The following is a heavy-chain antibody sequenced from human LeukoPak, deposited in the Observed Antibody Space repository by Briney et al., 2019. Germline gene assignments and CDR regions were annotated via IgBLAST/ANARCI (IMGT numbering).Heavy chain of an antibody. D-gene: IGHD2-15*01. CDR2: IYSCVNQ. J-gene: IGHJ6*02. CDR1: GFTVSSNY. Sequence: GGSLRLSCAASGFTVSSNYISWVRQAPGKWLEWVSVIYSCVNQYYADSVKARFTISRDNSKNTLYLQMHSLRAEDTAVYYCARDRRYCSAGSCYSYYYYGMDVWGQGTTVTVSS. CDR3: ARDRRYCSAGSCYSYYYYGMDV. V-gene: IGHV3-66*01.